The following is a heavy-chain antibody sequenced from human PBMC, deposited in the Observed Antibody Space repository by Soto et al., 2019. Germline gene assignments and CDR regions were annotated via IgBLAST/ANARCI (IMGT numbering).Heavy chain of an antibody. Sequence: QVQLQESGPGLVKPSQTLSLTCTVSGGSISSGGYYWSWIRQHPGKGLEWIGYIYYSGSTYYNPSRKSRVTISVDTSKNQFSLKLTSVTAADTAVYYCARAGKASGWYGFDYWGQGTLVTVSS. J-gene: IGHJ4*02. CDR3: ARAGKASGWYGFDY. D-gene: IGHD6-19*01. CDR1: GGSISSGGYY. V-gene: IGHV4-31*03. CDR2: IYYSGST.